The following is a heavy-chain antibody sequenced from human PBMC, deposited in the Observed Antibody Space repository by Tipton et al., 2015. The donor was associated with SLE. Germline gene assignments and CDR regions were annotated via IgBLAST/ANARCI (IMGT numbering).Heavy chain of an antibody. Sequence: GSLRLSCAASGFTFDDFAMHWVRQTPEKGLDWVALITWDGGATYYADSVKGRFTISRDNSKDSLYLQMNSLRPEDTALYYCARARSGVGSAFDIWGRGTKVTVSS. CDR1: GFTFDDFA. V-gene: IGHV3-43*01. D-gene: IGHD6-19*01. CDR3: ARARSGVGSAFDI. CDR2: ITWDGGAT. J-gene: IGHJ3*02.